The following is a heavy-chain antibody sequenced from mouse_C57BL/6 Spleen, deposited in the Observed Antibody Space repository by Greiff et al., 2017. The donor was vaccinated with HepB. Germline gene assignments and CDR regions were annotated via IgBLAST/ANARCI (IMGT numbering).Heavy chain of an antibody. CDR2: INPNYGTT. V-gene: IGHV1-39*01. CDR1: GYSFTDYN. CDR3: ARDYGSRPWFAY. D-gene: IGHD1-1*01. Sequence: VQLQQSGPELVKPGASVKISCKASGYSFTDYNMNWVKQSNGKSLEWIGVINPNYGTTSYKQKFKGKATLTVEQSTSTAYMQRNSLTSEDSAVYYGARDYGSRPWFAYWGQGTLVTVSA. J-gene: IGHJ3*01.